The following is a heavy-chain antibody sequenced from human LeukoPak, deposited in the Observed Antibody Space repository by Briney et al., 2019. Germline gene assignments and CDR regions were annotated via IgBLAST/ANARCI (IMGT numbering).Heavy chain of an antibody. V-gene: IGHV1-46*01. J-gene: IGHJ4*02. D-gene: IGHD5-24*01. Sequence: ASVKVSCKASGYTFTSYYMHWVRQAPGQGLEWMGIINPSGGSTSYAQKFQGRVTMTRDTSTSTAYMELSSLRSEDTAVYYCARDVSPGPFVMATIYWGQGTLVTVSS. CDR2: INPSGGST. CDR1: GYTFTSYY. CDR3: ARDVSPGPFVMATIY.